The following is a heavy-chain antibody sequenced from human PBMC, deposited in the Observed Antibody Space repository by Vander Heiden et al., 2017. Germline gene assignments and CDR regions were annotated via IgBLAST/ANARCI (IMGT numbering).Heavy chain of an antibody. D-gene: IGHD2-2*02. Sequence: EVQLVESGGGLVQPGGSLRLSCAASGSTFSSYWMGWVRQAPGKGLEWVANIKQDGSEKYYVDSVKGRFTISRDNAKNSLYLQMNSLRAEDTAVYYCARVGGYCSSTSCYTRSFDYWGQGTLVTVSS. CDR2: IKQDGSEK. J-gene: IGHJ4*02. CDR1: GSTFSSYW. CDR3: ARVGGYCSSTSCYTRSFDY. V-gene: IGHV3-7*03.